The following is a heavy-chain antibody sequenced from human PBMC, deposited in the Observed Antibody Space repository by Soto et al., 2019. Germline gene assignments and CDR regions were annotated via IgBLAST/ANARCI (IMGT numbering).Heavy chain of an antibody. D-gene: IGHD3-3*01. V-gene: IGHV4-34*01. Sequence: QVQLQQWGAGLLKPSETLSLTCAVYGGSFSGYYWSWIRQPPGKGLEWIGEINHSGSTNYNPSLKRRVTISVDTSKNQVSLKLSSVTAADTAVYYCARVFGVVIPTDYAFDIWGQGTMVTVSS. CDR3: ARVFGVVIPTDYAFDI. J-gene: IGHJ3*02. CDR2: INHSGST. CDR1: GGSFSGYY.